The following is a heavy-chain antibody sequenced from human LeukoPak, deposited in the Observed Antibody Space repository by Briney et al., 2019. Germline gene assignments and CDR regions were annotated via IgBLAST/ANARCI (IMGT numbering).Heavy chain of an antibody. V-gene: IGHV3-21*01. CDR3: ARVRGVRGASPYYFDY. CDR2: ISSSSSYI. D-gene: IGHD3-10*01. CDR1: GFTFSSNS. J-gene: IGHJ4*02. Sequence: AGSLRLSCAASGFTFSSNSMNWVRQPPGKGLERVSTISSSSSYIYYADSVKGRFTISRDNAKNSLYLQMNSLRAEDTAVYYCARVRGVRGASPYYFDYWGQGTLVTVSS.